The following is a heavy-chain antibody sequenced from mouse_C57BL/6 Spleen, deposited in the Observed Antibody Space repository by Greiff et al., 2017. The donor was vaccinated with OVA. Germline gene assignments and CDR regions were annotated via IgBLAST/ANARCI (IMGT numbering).Heavy chain of an antibody. V-gene: IGHV1-19*01. Sequence: EVQLQQSGPVLVKPGASVKMSCKASGYTFTDYYMNWVKQSHGKSLEWIGVINPYNGGTSYNQKFKGKATLTVDKSSSTAYMELNSLTSEDSAVYYCARHDYYFDYWGQGTTLTVSS. J-gene: IGHJ2*01. D-gene: IGHD2-4*01. CDR2: INPYNGGT. CDR1: GYTFTDYY. CDR3: ARHDYYFDY.